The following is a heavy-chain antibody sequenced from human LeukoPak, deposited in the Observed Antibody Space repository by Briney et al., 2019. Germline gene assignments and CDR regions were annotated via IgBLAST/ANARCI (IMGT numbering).Heavy chain of an antibody. Sequence: GGSLRLSCAASGFTFSSYWMHWVRQAPGKGLVWVSRINTDGSSTSYADSVKGRFTISRDNAKNSLYLQMNSLRAEDTALYYCARAYSGYENYYYYYNMDVWGKGITVTVSS. J-gene: IGHJ6*03. CDR3: ARAYSGYENYYYYYNMDV. V-gene: IGHV3-74*01. D-gene: IGHD5-12*01. CDR2: INTDGSST. CDR1: GFTFSSYW.